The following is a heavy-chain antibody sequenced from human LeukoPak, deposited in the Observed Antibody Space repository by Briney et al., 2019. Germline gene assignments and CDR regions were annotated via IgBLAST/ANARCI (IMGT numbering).Heavy chain of an antibody. Sequence: SETLSLTCTVSGGSIGSDPYYWIWIRQHPEKGLEWMGYVYYSGSTYYNPSLKSRLTMSIDTSKNQFSLKMNSVTAADSAVYYCARGGFGEFPYYFDFWGQGTLVTVSS. J-gene: IGHJ4*02. CDR1: GGSIGSDPYY. CDR2: VYYSGST. V-gene: IGHV4-31*03. D-gene: IGHD3-10*01. CDR3: ARGGFGEFPYYFDF.